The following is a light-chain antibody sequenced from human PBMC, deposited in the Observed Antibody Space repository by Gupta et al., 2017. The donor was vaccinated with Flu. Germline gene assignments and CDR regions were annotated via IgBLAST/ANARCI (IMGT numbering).Light chain of an antibody. Sequence: EIVLTQSPATLSLSPGERATLSCRASQSVSSHLAWYQQKPGQAPRLLIYHASNRATGIPARCSGSGVGTDFTLTISSREPEDFAVYYCQQRCDGPPDETFGQGTKVEIK. CDR3: QQRCDGPPDET. J-gene: IGKJ1*01. V-gene: IGKV3-11*01. CDR1: QSVSSH. CDR2: HAS.